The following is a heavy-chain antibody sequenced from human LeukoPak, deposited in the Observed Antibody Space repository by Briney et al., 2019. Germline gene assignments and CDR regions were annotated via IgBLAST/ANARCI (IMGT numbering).Heavy chain of an antibody. Sequence: PSETLSLTCAVSGYSISSGYYWGWIRQPPGKGLEWIGSIYHSGSTYYNPSLKSRVTISVDTAKNQFSLKLSSVTAADPAVYYCGRVLNPFRITMVRGPFDYWGQGTLVTVSS. CDR3: GRVLNPFRITMVRGPFDY. J-gene: IGHJ4*02. V-gene: IGHV4-38-2*01. D-gene: IGHD3-10*01. CDR2: IYHSGST. CDR1: GYSISSGYY.